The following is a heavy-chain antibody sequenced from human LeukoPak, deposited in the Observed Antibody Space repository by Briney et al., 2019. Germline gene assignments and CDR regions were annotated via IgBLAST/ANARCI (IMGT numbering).Heavy chain of an antibody. V-gene: IGHV3-7*01. CDR3: ARDDSSSSEDFDY. CDR2: IKQDGSEK. D-gene: IGHD6-6*01. CDR1: GFTFSSYW. J-gene: IGHJ4*02. Sequence: GGSLRLSCAASGFTFSSYWMSWVRQAPGKGLKWVANIKQDGSEKYYVDSVKGRFTISRDNAENSLYLQMNSLRAEDTAVYYCARDDSSSSEDFDYWGQGTLVTVSS.